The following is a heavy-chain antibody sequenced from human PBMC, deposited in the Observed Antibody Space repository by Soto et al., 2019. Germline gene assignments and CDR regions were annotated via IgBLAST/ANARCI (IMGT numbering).Heavy chain of an antibody. V-gene: IGHV3-23*01. CDR3: AKALRFTFTTGYYMDV. CDR1: GFTVSSYA. CDR2: ISGSGST. Sequence: EVQLLESGGGLVQPGGSLRLSCAASGFTVSSYAMSWVRQAQGKGLEWVSVISGSGSTYSADSVKGRFTISRDSSKNKVYLQMNSLRDEDTAVYYCAKALRFTFTTGYYMDVWGRGTTVTVSS. D-gene: IGHD3-16*01. J-gene: IGHJ6*03.